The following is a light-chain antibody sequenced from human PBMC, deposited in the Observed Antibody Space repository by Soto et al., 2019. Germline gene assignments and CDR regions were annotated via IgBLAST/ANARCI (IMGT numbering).Light chain of an antibody. CDR3: QQYNNWPPYT. J-gene: IGKJ2*01. Sequence: EIVMTQSPATLSVSPGERATLSCRASQSVSSNLAWYQQKPGQAPRLPIYGPSTRATGIPARFSGSGSGTEFTLTISSLQSEDFAVYYCQQYNNWPPYTFGQGTKLEIK. CDR1: QSVSSN. V-gene: IGKV3-15*01. CDR2: GPS.